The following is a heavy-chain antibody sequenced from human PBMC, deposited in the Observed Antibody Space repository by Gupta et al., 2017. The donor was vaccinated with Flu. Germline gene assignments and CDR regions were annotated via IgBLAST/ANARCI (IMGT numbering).Heavy chain of an antibody. D-gene: IGHD3-10*01. Sequence: EALLVESGGGLVQPGGSLRLSCSASGFTFRSYARSWVRQAAGKDLDWVSAISGGGDYTWNADSVKGRFTISRDDSKKTLSLQMLNLRAEDAAVYYCSKGSGAGRPYYFDSWGLGTLVTVSS. CDR3: SKGSGAGRPYYFDS. CDR1: GFTFRSYA. V-gene: IGHV3-23*04. J-gene: IGHJ4*02. CDR2: ISGGGDYT.